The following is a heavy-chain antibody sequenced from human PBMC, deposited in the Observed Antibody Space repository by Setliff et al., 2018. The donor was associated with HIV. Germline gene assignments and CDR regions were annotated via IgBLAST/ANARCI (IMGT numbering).Heavy chain of an antibody. CDR1: GASISTYY. J-gene: IGHJ5*02. CDR3: GRDRGSYNFWSGLARGDNWFDP. D-gene: IGHD3-3*01. V-gene: IGHV4-59*01. CDR2: IFYSGSS. Sequence: SETLSFTCTVSGASISTYYWSWIRQPPGKGLEWIGYIFYSGSSNYNPSLKSRVTMSVDTSTNQFSLNLTSVTAADTAVYYCGRDRGSYNFWSGLARGDNWFDPWGQGPLVTVSS.